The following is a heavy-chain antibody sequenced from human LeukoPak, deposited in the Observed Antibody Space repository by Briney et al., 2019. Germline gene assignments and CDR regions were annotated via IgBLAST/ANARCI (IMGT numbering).Heavy chain of an antibody. CDR3: ARLLEGVAGTWGY. Sequence: GESLKISCKGSGYTFTTYWIAWVRQMPGKGLEWMGMIYPGDPDTRYSPSFQGQVTISADKSISTAYLQWSSLKASDTAMYYCARLLEGVAGTWGYWGQGTLVTVSS. D-gene: IGHD6-19*01. CDR1: GYTFTTYW. CDR2: IYPGDPDT. J-gene: IGHJ4*02. V-gene: IGHV5-51*01.